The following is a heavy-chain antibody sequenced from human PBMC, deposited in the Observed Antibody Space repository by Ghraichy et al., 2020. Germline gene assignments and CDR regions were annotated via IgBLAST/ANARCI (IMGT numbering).Heavy chain of an antibody. CDR3: AAETGITIFGVVTGNWFDP. D-gene: IGHD3-3*01. CDR1: GYTLTELS. V-gene: IGHV1-24*01. Sequence: ASVKVSCKVSGYTLTELSMHWVRQAPGKGLEWMGGFDPEDGETIYAQKFQGRVTMTEDTSTDTAYMELSSLRSEDTAVYYCAAETGITIFGVVTGNWFDPWGQGTLVTVSS. CDR2: FDPEDGET. J-gene: IGHJ5*02.